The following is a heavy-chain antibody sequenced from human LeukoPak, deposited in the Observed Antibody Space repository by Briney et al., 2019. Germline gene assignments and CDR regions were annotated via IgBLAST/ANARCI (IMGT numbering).Heavy chain of an antibody. CDR2: IYPGDSDT. CDR3: ARRALEGENYNNGYDFDY. Sequence: GESLKISCKGAGYRFTNYGIGWVRQMPGKGLEWMGIIYPGDSDTRYSPSFQGQVTMSVDKSISTAYLQWSSLKASDTAMSYCARRALEGENYNNGYDFDYWGQGNLVTVSS. D-gene: IGHD5-12*01. V-gene: IGHV5-51*01. CDR1: GYRFTNYG. J-gene: IGHJ4*02.